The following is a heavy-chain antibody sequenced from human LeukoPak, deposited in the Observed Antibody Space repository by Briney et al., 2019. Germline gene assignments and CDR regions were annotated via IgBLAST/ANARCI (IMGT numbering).Heavy chain of an antibody. CDR2: ISGSDNTT. D-gene: IGHD5-18*01. CDR3: AKRIQSAMAMGY. CDR1: GFTFSSYG. J-gene: IGHJ4*02. V-gene: IGHV3-23*01. Sequence: GGTLRLSCAASGFTFSSYGMSWVRQAPGKGLEWVSAISGSDNTTSYADSVKGRFTISRDNSKNTMYLQMNSLRAEDTAVYYCAKRIQSAMAMGYWGQGTLVTVSS.